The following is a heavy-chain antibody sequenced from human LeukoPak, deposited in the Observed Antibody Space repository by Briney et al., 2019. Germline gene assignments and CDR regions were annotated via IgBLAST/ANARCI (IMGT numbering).Heavy chain of an antibody. Sequence: PGGSLRLSCAASGFTFSSYTMHWVRQAPGKGLEWVAVMSFDGHNKYYADSVKGRFTISRDNSKNTVYLQMNSLRAEDTAVYYCAKPRGAAHTAMMNYFDYWGQGTLVTVSS. D-gene: IGHD5-18*01. CDR1: GFTFSSYT. CDR3: AKPRGAAHTAMMNYFDY. V-gene: IGHV3-30-3*02. J-gene: IGHJ4*02. CDR2: MSFDGHNK.